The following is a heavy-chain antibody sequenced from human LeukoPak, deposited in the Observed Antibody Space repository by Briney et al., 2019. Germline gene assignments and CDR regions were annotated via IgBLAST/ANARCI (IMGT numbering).Heavy chain of an antibody. CDR1: GITLSNYG. J-gene: IGHJ3*02. CDR3: ARDRHDFWTGYQIGSAFDM. Sequence: PGGSLRLSCAVSGITLSNYGVSWARLAPGKGLEWVAGISDSGGRTNYADSVKGRFTISRDNSKNTLYLQMNSLRAEDTALYYCARDRHDFWTGYQIGSAFDMWGQGTLVTVSS. CDR2: ISDSGGRT. V-gene: IGHV3-23*01. D-gene: IGHD3/OR15-3a*01.